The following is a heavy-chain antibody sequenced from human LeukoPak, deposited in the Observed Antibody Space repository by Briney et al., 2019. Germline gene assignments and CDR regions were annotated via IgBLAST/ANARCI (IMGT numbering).Heavy chain of an antibody. CDR2: INSDGSST. J-gene: IGHJ1*01. Sequence: GGSLRLSCAASGFTFSSYSMNWVRQAPGKGLVWVSRINSDGSSTSYADSVKGRFTISRDNAKNTLYLQMNSLRAEDTAVYYCASGYCSGGSCYWGYFQHWGQGTLVTVSS. V-gene: IGHV3-74*01. CDR3: ASGYCSGGSCYWGYFQH. CDR1: GFTFSSYS. D-gene: IGHD2-15*01.